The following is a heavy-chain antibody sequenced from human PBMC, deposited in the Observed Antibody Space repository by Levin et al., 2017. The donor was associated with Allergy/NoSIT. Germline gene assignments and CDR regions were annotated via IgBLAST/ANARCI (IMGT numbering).Heavy chain of an antibody. CDR3: ARVAGYSYGYNFDY. V-gene: IGHV4-30-2*01. CDR1: GGSISSGGYS. Sequence: SETLSLTCAVSGGSISSGGYSWSWIRQPPGKGLEWIGNIYLSGSTYYNPSLKSRVTISVDRSKNQFSLNLSSVTAADTAVYYCARVAGYSYGYNFDYWGQGTLVTVSS. CDR2: IYLSGST. J-gene: IGHJ4*02. D-gene: IGHD5-18*01.